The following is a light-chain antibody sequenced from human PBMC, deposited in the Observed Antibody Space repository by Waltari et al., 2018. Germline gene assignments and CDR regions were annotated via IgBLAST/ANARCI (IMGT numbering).Light chain of an antibody. V-gene: IGKV3-15*01. CDR1: QSVGTY. J-gene: IGKJ1*01. CDR2: GAS. CDR3: QQYNNWPPGT. Sequence: TVLTQSPATLSVSPGEIGTLSCRTSQSVGTYLAWYQQRPGQAPRLLLYGASTRATGIPARFSGRGSGTEFTLTISGLQSEDSAVYYCQQYNNWPPGTFGQGTKVEI.